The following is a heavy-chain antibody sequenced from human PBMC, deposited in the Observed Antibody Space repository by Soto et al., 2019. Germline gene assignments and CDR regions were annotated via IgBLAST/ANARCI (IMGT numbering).Heavy chain of an antibody. J-gene: IGHJ6*02. CDR3: ARDLWGYCGTDCYPLDV. CDR2: MYNTGST. CDR1: GGSISESY. Sequence: SETLSLACTVSGGSISESYWSWIRQPPGKGLEWIGYMYNTGSTVYNPSFKSRVTISVDTSKNQFSLKLNPVTAADTSVYYCARDLWGYCGTDCYPLDVWGQGTTVT. V-gene: IGHV4-59*01. D-gene: IGHD2-21*02.